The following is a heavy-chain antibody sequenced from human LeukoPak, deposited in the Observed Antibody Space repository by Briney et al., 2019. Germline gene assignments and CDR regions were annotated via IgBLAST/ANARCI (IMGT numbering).Heavy chain of an antibody. Sequence: GGSLRLSCAASGFTFSSYWTSWVRQAPGKGLEWVANIKQDGSEKYYVDSVKGRFTISRDNAKNSLYLQMNSLRAEDTAVYYCARSSSIYYGSGSPFDYWGQGTLVTVSS. J-gene: IGHJ4*02. CDR3: ARSSSIYYGSGSPFDY. CDR1: GFTFSSYW. CDR2: IKQDGSEK. V-gene: IGHV3-7*01. D-gene: IGHD3-10*01.